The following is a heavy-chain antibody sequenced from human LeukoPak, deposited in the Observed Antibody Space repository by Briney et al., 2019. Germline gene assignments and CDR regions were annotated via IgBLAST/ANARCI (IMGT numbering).Heavy chain of an antibody. V-gene: IGHV1-69*13. Sequence: SVKVSCKASGGTFSSYAISWVRQAPGQGLEWMGGIIPIFGTANYAQKFHGRVTITADESTSTAYLELSSLRSEDTAVYYCATSSSSIVVVPAAQGGHDAFDIWGQGTMVSVSS. J-gene: IGHJ3*02. D-gene: IGHD2-2*01. CDR1: GGTFSSYA. CDR3: ATSSSSIVVVPAAQGGHDAFDI. CDR2: IIPIFGTA.